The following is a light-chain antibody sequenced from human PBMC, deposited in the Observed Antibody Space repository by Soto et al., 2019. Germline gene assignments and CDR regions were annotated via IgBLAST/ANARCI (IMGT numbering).Light chain of an antibody. J-gene: IGLJ1*01. CDR2: DVA. CDR1: SSDIKSQNY. Sequence: QSVLTQPASLSGSPGQSITISCSGTSSDIKSQNYVSWYQQHPGEGPQLIIYDVAKRPPGVSNRFSGSKSGDTASLVISGLQAEDEADYFCCSYAGTVAYIFGTGTKVTVL. CDR3: CSYAGTVAYI. V-gene: IGLV2-14*03.